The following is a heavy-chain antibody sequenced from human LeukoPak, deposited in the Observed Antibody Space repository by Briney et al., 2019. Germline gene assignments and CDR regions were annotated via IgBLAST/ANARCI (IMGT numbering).Heavy chain of an antibody. CDR3: ARDMVRTFDI. CDR1: GGSISSSGYY. CDR2: VSHSGST. D-gene: IGHD3-10*01. V-gene: IGHV4-39*07. J-gene: IGHJ3*02. Sequence: KASETLSLTCTVSGGSISSSGYYWGWIRQPPGKGLEWIGSVSHSGSTFYIPSLKSRLTISLDTSKNQFSLKLSSVTAADTAVYYCARDMVRTFDIWGQGTMVTVSS.